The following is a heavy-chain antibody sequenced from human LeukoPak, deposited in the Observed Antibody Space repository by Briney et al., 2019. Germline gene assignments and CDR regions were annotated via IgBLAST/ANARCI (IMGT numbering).Heavy chain of an antibody. CDR2: IIPIFGTA. CDR1: GGTFSSYA. CDR3: ARDGNNMITFGGSWFDP. D-gene: IGHD3-16*01. J-gene: IGHJ5*02. Sequence: SVKVSCKASGGTFSSYAISWVRQAPGQGLEWMGGIIPIFGTANYAQKFQGRVTITADKSTSTAYMELRSLRSDDTAVYYCARDGNNMITFGGSWFDPWGQGTLVTVSS. V-gene: IGHV1-69*06.